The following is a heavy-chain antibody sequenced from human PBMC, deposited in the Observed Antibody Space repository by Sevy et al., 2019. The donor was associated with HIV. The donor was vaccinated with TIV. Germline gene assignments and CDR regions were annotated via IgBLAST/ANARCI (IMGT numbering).Heavy chain of an antibody. CDR1: GFTFSSYS. CDR2: ISSSSSTI. J-gene: IGHJ3*01. D-gene: IGHD2-15*01. Sequence: GGSLRLSCAASGFTFSSYSMNWVRQAPGKGLEWVSYISSSSSTIYYADSVKGRFTISRDNAKNSLYLQMNSLRDEDTAVYYCARDLGCSGGSCYRHAFDVWGQGTMVTVSS. V-gene: IGHV3-48*02. CDR3: ARDLGCSGGSCYRHAFDV.